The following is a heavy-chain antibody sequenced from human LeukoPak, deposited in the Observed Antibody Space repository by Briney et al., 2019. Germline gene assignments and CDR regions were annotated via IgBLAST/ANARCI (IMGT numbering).Heavy chain of an antibody. J-gene: IGHJ4*02. V-gene: IGHV4-59*01. CDR1: GGSISSYY. CDR2: IYYSGST. Sequence: SETLSLTCTVSGGSISSYYWSWIRQPPGKGLEWIGYIYYSGSTNYNPSLKSRVTISVDTSKNQSSLQLSSVTAADTAVYYCARARLRWYFDYWGQGTPVTVSS. D-gene: IGHD4-23*01. CDR3: ARARLRWYFDY.